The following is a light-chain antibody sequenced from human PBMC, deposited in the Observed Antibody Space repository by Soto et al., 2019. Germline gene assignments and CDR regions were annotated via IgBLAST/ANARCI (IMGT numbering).Light chain of an antibody. J-gene: IGKJ5*01. CDR3: QQRSNWPRT. CDR2: DAS. V-gene: IGKV3-11*01. CDR1: QSVSSY. Sequence: EIVLTQSPATLSLSPGERATLSCSASQSVSSYLAWYQQKPGQAPRLLIYDASNRATGIPARFSGSGSGTDFTLTISSLETEDFAVYYCQQRSNWPRTFGQGTRLEIK.